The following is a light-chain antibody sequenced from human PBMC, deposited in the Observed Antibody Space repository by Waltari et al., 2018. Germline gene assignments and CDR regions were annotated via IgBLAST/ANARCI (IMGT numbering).Light chain of an antibody. J-gene: IGKJ4*01. CDR3: QQYNSYPLT. Sequence: DIQITQSPSTLSASVGDRVTITCRASQSISSLLAWYQQKPGNAPKFLIYKVSRLESGVPSRFSGSGSGTEFTLTINSLQPDDFATYFCQQYNSYPLTFGGGTKVEIK. V-gene: IGKV1-5*03. CDR1: QSISSL. CDR2: KVS.